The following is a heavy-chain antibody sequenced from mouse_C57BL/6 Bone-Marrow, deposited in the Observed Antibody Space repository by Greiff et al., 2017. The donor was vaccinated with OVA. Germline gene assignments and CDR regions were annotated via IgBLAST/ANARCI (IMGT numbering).Heavy chain of an antibody. CDR1: GFTFSSYA. D-gene: IGHD1-3*01. Sequence: DVQLVESGEGLVKPGGSLKLSCAASGFTFSSYAMSWVRQTPERRLEGVAYLSSGGDYIYYAETVKGRFTISRDNARNTLYLQMSSLKSEDTAMYYCTREGVALDYWGQGTTLTVSS. CDR2: LSSGGDYI. V-gene: IGHV5-9-1*02. CDR3: TREGVALDY. J-gene: IGHJ2*01.